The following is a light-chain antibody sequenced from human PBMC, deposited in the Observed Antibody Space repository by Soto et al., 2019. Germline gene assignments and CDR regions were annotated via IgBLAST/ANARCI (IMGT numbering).Light chain of an antibody. CDR1: TGAVTSGHY. CDR3: LLYYGGAQPYWV. CDR2: CTT. V-gene: IGLV7-43*01. J-gene: IGLJ3*02. Sequence: QAVVTQEPSLTVSPGGTVTLTCASSTGAVTSGHYVNWLQQKPGQAPRALIYCTTNKHSWTPARFSGSLLGGKAALTLSGVQPEDEAEYYCLLYYGGAQPYWVFGGGTKLTVL.